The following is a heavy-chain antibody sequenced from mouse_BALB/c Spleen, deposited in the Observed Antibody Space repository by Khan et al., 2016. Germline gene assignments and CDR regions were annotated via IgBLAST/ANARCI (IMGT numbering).Heavy chain of an antibody. D-gene: IGHD1-2*01. Sequence: EVQLQESGPSLAKPSQTLSLTCSVTGDSITSGHWNWIRKFPGNKFDFMGYISHSGDSYYNPSLKSRISITRDTTKNQYYLQLNSVTTEDTASYCCATCDYYGSAFAYWGQGTLVTVSA. J-gene: IGHJ3*01. V-gene: IGHV3-8*02. CDR1: GDSITSGH. CDR2: ISHSGDS. CDR3: ATCDYYGSAFAY.